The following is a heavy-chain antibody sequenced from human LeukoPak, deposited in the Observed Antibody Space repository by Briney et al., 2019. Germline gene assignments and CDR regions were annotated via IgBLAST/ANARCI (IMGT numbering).Heavy chain of an antibody. CDR3: SRAQYCSGGRCYESSGMDV. CDR1: GGSISRDY. J-gene: IGHJ6*02. CDR2: IYTSGGT. Sequence: SETLSLTCAVSGGSISRDYWSWIREPAGKGLEWIGRIYTSGGTNYNPSLTSRVTMSLDTSKNQFSLTLSCVTSAATAGYCSSRAQYCSGGRCYESSGMDVWGQGTPVTASS. D-gene: IGHD2-15*01. V-gene: IGHV4-4*07.